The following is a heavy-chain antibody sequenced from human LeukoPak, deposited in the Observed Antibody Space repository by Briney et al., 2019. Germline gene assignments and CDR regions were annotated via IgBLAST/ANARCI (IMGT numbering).Heavy chain of an antibody. CDR2: MNPNSGNT. D-gene: IGHD3-10*01. CDR3: ARDLITMVRGVITTYYYYYMDV. CDR1: GYTFTSCD. V-gene: IGHV1-8*01. J-gene: IGHJ6*03. Sequence: ASVKVSCKASGYTFTSCDINWVRQATGQGLEWMGWMNPNSGNTGYAQKFQGRVTMTRNTSISTAYMELSSLRSEDTAVYYCARDLITMVRGVITTYYYYYMDVWGKGTTVTISS.